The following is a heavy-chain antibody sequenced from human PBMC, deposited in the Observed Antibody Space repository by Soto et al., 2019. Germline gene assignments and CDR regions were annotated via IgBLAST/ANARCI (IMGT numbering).Heavy chain of an antibody. CDR3: ARGPNIIAVAGIWAPDY. J-gene: IGHJ4*02. V-gene: IGHV3-30-3*01. Sequence: PGGSLRLSCAASGFTFSSYAMHWVHQAPGKWLEWVAIISYDGSNKYYADSVKGRFTISRDNSKNTLYLQMNSLRAEDTAVYYCARGPNIIAVAGIWAPDYWGQGTLVTVSS. D-gene: IGHD6-19*01. CDR1: GFTFSSYA. CDR2: ISYDGSNK.